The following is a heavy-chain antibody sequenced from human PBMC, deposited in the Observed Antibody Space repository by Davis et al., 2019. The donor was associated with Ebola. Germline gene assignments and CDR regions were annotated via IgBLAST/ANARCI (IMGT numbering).Heavy chain of an antibody. CDR3: ARTRITGLYGTDV. CDR1: GDTFSKYT. J-gene: IGHJ6*02. V-gene: IGHV1-69*02. D-gene: IGHD2-8*02. Sequence: AASVKVSCKASGDTFSKYTISWVRQAPGQGLEWMGRIFPILGIANFAQKFQGRVTITADKSTDTAYMELSSLRSEDTAVYYCARTRITGLYGTDVWGHGTTVTVSS. CDR2: IFPILGIA.